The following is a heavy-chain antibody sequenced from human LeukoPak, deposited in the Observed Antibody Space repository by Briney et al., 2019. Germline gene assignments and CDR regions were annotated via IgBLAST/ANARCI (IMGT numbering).Heavy chain of an antibody. D-gene: IGHD1-26*01. Sequence: SGPTLVKPTETLTLTCTFSGFSLSTSGVGVGWIRQPPGKALEWLSLIYWTDDNRYSPSLKSRLTISKDTSKNQVVLTMTNMDPVDTGTYYCVYIAQGTVGAIFDQWGQGTLVTVSS. CDR1: GFSLSTSGVG. CDR3: VYIAQGTVGAIFDQ. J-gene: IGHJ4*02. CDR2: IYWTDDN. V-gene: IGHV2-5*04.